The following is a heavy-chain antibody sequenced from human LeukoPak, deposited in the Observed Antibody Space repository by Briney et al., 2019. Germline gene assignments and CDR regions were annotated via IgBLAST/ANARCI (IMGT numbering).Heavy chain of an antibody. CDR1: GFTFSSYS. CDR3: ATHNESYYGPFDY. CDR2: VYSGGST. V-gene: IGHV3-53*01. J-gene: IGHJ4*02. Sequence: GGSLRLSCAASGFTFSSYSMNWVRQAPGKGLQWVSVVYSGGSTHYADSVKGRFTISRDQFKNTLYLQMNSLRAEDTAVYYCATHNESYYGPFDYWGQGTLVTVSS. D-gene: IGHD1-26*01.